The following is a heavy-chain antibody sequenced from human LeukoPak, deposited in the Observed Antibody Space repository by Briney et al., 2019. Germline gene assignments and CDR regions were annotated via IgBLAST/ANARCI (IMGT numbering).Heavy chain of an antibody. CDR1: GFTFSSYS. CDR2: ISSSSSTI. J-gene: IGHJ4*02. Sequence: PGGSLRLSCAASGFTFSSYSMHWVRQAPGKGLEWVSYISSSSSTIYYADSVKGRFTISRDNAENSLYLQMNSLRAEDTAVYYCARDVSGYYEYYFDYWGQGTLVTVSS. V-gene: IGHV3-48*01. D-gene: IGHD3-22*01. CDR3: ARDVSGYYEYYFDY.